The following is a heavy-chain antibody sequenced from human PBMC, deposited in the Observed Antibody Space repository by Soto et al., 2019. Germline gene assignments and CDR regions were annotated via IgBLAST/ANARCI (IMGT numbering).Heavy chain of an antibody. Sequence: PGESLKISCKTSGYSFTSYWIGWVRQMPGKGMEWMGNIYPGDSDTRYSPSFQGQVTISADKSISTAYLQWSSLKASDTAMYYCARCSGYSSSWYFDYGMDVWGQGTTVTVSS. CDR2: IYPGDSDT. CDR1: GYSFTSYW. CDR3: ARCSGYSSSWYFDYGMDV. D-gene: IGHD6-13*01. J-gene: IGHJ6*02. V-gene: IGHV5-51*01.